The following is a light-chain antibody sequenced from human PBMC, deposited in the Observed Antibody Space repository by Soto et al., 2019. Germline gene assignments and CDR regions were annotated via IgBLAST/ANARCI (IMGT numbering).Light chain of an antibody. Sequence: DSQMTQSPASLCASVEDRVIVTCLASQSISNHLNWYQQKPGKAPKLLIFAASSLQSGVPSRFSGSRSGPDFTLTISSLQPEDFATYYCQQSYSTPRTFGQGTKVDIK. CDR3: QQSYSTPRT. V-gene: IGKV1-39*01. CDR1: QSISNH. CDR2: AAS. J-gene: IGKJ1*01.